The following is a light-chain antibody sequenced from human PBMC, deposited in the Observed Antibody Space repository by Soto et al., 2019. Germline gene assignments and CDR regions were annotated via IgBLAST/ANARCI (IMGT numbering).Light chain of an antibody. CDR3: QQYDTYSGT. CDR1: QTINTW. J-gene: IGKJ3*01. Sequence: DIQMTQSPSTLSASVGDRVTITCRASQTINTWLAWYQQKPGKAPKLLIYRASNLVSGVPSRFSGSGSGTEFTLTISSLQPDDFSTYYGQQYDTYSGTFGPGTKVDI. V-gene: IGKV1-5*03. CDR2: RAS.